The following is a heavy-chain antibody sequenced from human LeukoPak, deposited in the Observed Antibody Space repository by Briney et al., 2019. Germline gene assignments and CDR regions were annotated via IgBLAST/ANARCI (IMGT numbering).Heavy chain of an antibody. CDR3: GRSEYDTSGYYSRHFDS. CDR1: GGTFSSYA. Sequence: SVKVSCKASGGTFSSYAISWVRQAPGQGLEWMGGIIPIFGTANYAQKFQGRVTITADESTSTAYMELSSLRSEDTAVYYCGRSEYDTSGYYSRHFDSWGQGTLVTVSS. J-gene: IGHJ4*02. D-gene: IGHD3-22*01. CDR2: IIPIFGTA. V-gene: IGHV1-69*01.